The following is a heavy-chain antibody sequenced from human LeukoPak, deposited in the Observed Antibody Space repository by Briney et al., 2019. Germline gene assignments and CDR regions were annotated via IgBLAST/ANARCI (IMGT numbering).Heavy chain of an antibody. Sequence: NPSETLSLTCAVYGGSFSGFYWSWIRQPPGKGLEWIGEINHSGSTNYNPSLKSRVTISVDTSKNQFSLKLSSVTAADTAVYYCARQYYYDTGGGTGWFDPWGQGTLVTVSS. D-gene: IGHD3-22*01. CDR1: GGSFSGFY. CDR3: ARQYYYDTGGGTGWFDP. CDR2: INHSGST. V-gene: IGHV4-34*01. J-gene: IGHJ5*02.